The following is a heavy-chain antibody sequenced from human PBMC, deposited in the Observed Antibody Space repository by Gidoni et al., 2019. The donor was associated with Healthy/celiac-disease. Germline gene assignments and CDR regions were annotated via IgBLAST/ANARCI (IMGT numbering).Heavy chain of an antibody. J-gene: IGHJ5*02. V-gene: IGHV4-39*01. Sequence: QLQLQESRPGPVKPSETLSLTCTVSVCTISSSSYYWGWIRQPPGKGLEWSGIIYYSGSTYCNPSLKSRVTISIDTSKNQFSLKLRSVTAADTAVYYCARHHYYGSGSYYNNWFDPWGQGTLVTVSS. D-gene: IGHD3-10*01. CDR1: VCTISSSSYY. CDR3: ARHHYYGSGSYYNNWFDP. CDR2: IYYSGST.